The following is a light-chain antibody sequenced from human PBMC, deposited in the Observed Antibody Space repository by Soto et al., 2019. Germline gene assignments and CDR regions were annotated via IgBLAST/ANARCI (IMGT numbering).Light chain of an antibody. CDR2: AVS. V-gene: IGLV2-14*01. CDR1: SSDVGLYDY. CDR3: SSNTSDSSYV. J-gene: IGLJ1*01. Sequence: QSALTQPASVSGSPGQSITISCTGTSSDVGLYDYVSWYQQHPGKAPQLMIYAVSNRPSGVSNRFSASKSGNTASLFISGLQAEDEADYYRSSNTSDSSYVFGSGTK.